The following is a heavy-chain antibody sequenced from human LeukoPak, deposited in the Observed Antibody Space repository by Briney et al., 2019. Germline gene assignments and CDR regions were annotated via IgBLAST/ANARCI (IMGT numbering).Heavy chain of an antibody. CDR1: GFILSRYW. Sequence: GGSLTLACAVSGFILSRYWVGWVRQPAGKGLEWVGNIKQEGNEKDFINSAKARLTISRENAKSPLSLQMNSPTAEDAAVYFCTREGMSYYDSSGYLNSWGQGTLVTVSS. D-gene: IGHD3-22*01. CDR3: TREGMSYYDSSGYLNS. V-gene: IGHV3-7*01. CDR2: IKQEGNEK. J-gene: IGHJ4*02.